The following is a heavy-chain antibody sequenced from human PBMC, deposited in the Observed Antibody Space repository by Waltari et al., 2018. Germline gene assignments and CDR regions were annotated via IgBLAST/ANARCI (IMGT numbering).Heavy chain of an antibody. D-gene: IGHD2-8*01. CDR3: ATMGVGRFDY. V-gene: IGHV3-7*02. Sequence: EVQLVESGGGLVQPGGSLRLSCAASGFAFSRAWMRWVRQAPGKGLEWVAKIKEDGSEKDYVDSVKGRFTISRDNAKNSLYLQMDSLRAEDTAVYYCATMGVGRFDYWGQGTLVTVSS. J-gene: IGHJ4*02. CDR1: GFAFSRAW. CDR2: IKEDGSEK.